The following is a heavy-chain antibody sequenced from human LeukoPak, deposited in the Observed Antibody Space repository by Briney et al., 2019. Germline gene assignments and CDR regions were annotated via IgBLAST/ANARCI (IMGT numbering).Heavy chain of an antibody. CDR2: IYYSGST. CDR1: GGSISYYY. D-gene: IGHD3-22*01. J-gene: IGHJ1*01. Sequence: SETLSLTCTVSGGSISYYYWSWIRQPPGKGLEWIGYIYYSGSTNYNPSLKSRVTISVDTSKNQFSLKLSSVTAADTAVYYCARSMIEKYFQHWGQGTLVTVSS. V-gene: IGHV4-59*01. CDR3: ARSMIEKYFQH.